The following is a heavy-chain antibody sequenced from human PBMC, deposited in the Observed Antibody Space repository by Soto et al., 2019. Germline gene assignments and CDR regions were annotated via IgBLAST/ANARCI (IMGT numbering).Heavy chain of an antibody. CDR1: GYTFTSYY. D-gene: IGHD4-4*01. V-gene: IGHV1-46*01. Sequence: ASVKVSCKASGYTFTSYYMHWVRQAPGQGLEWMGIINPSGGSTSYAQKFQGRVTMTRDTSTSTVYMELSSLRSEDTAVYYCARDLGPTTVVTGHYAFDIWGQGTMVTVSS. CDR2: INPSGGST. J-gene: IGHJ3*02. CDR3: ARDLGPTTVVTGHYAFDI.